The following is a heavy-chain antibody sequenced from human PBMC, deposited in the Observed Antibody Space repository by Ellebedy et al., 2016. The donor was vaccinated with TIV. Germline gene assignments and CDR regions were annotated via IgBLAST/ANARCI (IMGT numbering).Heavy chain of an antibody. V-gene: IGHV1-46*01. D-gene: IGHD3-3*01. CDR1: GYTFTNYY. J-gene: IGHJ4*02. Sequence: AASVKVSCKASGYTFTNYYIHWVRQAPGQGLEWMGIINPSASSTSYAQKFQDRVIMTWDTSTSTVYMELSSLRSEDTAVYYCARTRQAYYRFYLSYWGQGTLVTVSS. CDR3: ARTRQAYYRFYLSY. CDR2: INPSASST.